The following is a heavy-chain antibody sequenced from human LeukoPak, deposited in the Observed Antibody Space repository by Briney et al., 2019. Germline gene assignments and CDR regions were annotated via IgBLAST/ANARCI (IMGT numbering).Heavy chain of an antibody. V-gene: IGHV3-15*01. J-gene: IGHJ4*02. CDR3: TTDPQTDYYDSSGYYY. CDR1: GFTFSNAW. CDR2: IKSKTDGGTT. D-gene: IGHD3-22*01. Sequence: KPGGSLRLSCAASGFTFSNAWMSWVRQAPGKGLEWDGRIKSKTDGGTTDYAAPVKGRFTISRDDSKNTLYLQMNSLKTEDTAVYYCTTDPQTDYYDSSGYYYWGQGTLVTVSS.